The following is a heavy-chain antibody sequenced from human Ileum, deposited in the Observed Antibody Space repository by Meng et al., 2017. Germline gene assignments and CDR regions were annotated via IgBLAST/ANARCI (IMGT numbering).Heavy chain of an antibody. Sequence: SPKISCAASGFTFRDFYMEWSRQGPGKGLEYISYISGSGGDINYSESVKGRVTISRDNAKRSLYLQLNNLRGEDTAVYYCARAARVPDSWGQGTLVTVSS. CDR1: GFTFRDFY. CDR3: ARAARVPDS. J-gene: IGHJ4*02. CDR2: ISGSGGDI. V-gene: IGHV3-11*04.